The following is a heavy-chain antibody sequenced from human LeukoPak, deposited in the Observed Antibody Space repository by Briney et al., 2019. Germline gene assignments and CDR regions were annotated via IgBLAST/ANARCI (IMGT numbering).Heavy chain of an antibody. D-gene: IGHD2-2*02. J-gene: IGHJ4*02. CDR3: AREYCSSTSCYRDFDY. V-gene: IGHV1-2*02. CDR1: GYTFTGYY. CDR2: INPNSGGT. Sequence: GASVKVSCKASGYTFTGYYMRWVRQAPGQGLEWMGWINPNSGGTNYAQKFQGRVTMTRDTSISTAYMELSRLRSDDTAVYYCAREYCSSTSCYRDFDYWGQGTLVTVSS.